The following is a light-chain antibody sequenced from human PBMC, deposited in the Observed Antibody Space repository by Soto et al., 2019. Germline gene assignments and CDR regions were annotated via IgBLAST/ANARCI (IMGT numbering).Light chain of an antibody. Sequence: EIVLTQSPATLSLSPGERATLSCRASQSVSSSYFAWYQQNPGPAPRLLIYGASSRATGTPGSCSGSGSGTDFTLTIIRLEADAVAVYYCQQYGSSHTFGGGTKVEIK. CDR1: QSVSSSY. CDR3: QQYGSSHT. J-gene: IGKJ4*01. CDR2: GAS. V-gene: IGKV3-20*01.